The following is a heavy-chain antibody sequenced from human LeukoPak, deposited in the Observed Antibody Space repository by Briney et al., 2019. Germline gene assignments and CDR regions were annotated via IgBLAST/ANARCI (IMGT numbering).Heavy chain of an antibody. V-gene: IGHV4-30-2*01. CDR1: GGSISSGGYS. CDR3: ARGGPGGSWSRVGYYFDY. D-gene: IGHD2-15*01. J-gene: IGHJ4*02. CDR2: IYHSGST. Sequence: SETLSLTCAVSGGSISSGGYSWSWIRQPPGKGLEWIGYIYHSGSTYYNPSHKSRVTISVDRSKNQFSLKLSSVTAADTAVYYCARGGPGGSWSRVGYYFDYWGQGTLVTVSS.